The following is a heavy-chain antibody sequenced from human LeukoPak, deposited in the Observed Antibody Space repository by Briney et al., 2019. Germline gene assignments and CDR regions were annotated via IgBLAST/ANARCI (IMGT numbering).Heavy chain of an antibody. CDR1: GFTFSDFY. V-gene: IGHV3-11*04. CDR2: ISNSGSII. CDR3: ARDPQVRGVIRGEQYYFDY. J-gene: IGHJ4*02. Sequence: GGSLRLSCAASGFTFSDFYMSWIRQAPGKGLEWVSYISNSGSIIYYADSVKGRFTISRDNAKSSLYLQVNSLRAEDTAVYYCARDPQVRGVIRGEQYYFDYWGQGTLVTVSS. D-gene: IGHD3-10*01.